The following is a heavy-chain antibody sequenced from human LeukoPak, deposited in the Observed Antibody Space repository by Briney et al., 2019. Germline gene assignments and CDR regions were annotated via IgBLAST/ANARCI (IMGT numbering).Heavy chain of an antibody. CDR2: ISAYNGNT. D-gene: IGHD5-18*01. CDR1: GYTFNSYG. CDR3: ARGTSRILLGNWFDP. Sequence: ASVKLSCKASGYTFNSYGISWVRQAHGQGLEWMGWISAYNGNTNYAQKLQGRVTMTTDTSTSTAYMELRSLRSDDTAVYYCARGTSRILLGNWFDPWGQGTLVTVSS. V-gene: IGHV1-18*01. J-gene: IGHJ5*02.